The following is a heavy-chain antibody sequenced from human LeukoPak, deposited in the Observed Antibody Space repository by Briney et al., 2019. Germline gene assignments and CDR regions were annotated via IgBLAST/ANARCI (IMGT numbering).Heavy chain of an antibody. CDR3: AKSLAIDY. Sequence: GGSLRLSCAASGFTFSSYGMHWVRQAPAKGLEWVAVISYDGSNKYYADSVKGRFTISRDNSKNTLYLQMNSLRAEDTAVYYCAKSLAIDYWGQGTLVTVSS. CDR1: GFTFSSYG. V-gene: IGHV3-30*18. J-gene: IGHJ4*02. CDR2: ISYDGSNK.